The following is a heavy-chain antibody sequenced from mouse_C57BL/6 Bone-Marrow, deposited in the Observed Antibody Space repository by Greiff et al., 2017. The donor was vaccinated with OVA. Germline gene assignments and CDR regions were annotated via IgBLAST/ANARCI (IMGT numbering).Heavy chain of an antibody. Sequence: VVESGEGLVKPGGSLKLSCAASGFTFSSYAMSWVRQTPEKRLEWVAYISSGGDYIYYADTVKGRFTISRDNARNTLYLQMSSLKSEDTAMYYCTRDYYSFSFAYWGQGTLVTVSA. D-gene: IGHD2-12*01. J-gene: IGHJ3*01. CDR2: ISSGGDYI. CDR3: TRDYYSFSFAY. CDR1: GFTFSSYA. V-gene: IGHV5-9-1*02.